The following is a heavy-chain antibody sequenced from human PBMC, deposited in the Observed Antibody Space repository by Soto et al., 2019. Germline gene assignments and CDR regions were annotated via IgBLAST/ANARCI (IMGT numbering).Heavy chain of an antibody. Sequence: QVQLVQSGAEVKKPGASVKVSCKASGYTFTSYGISWVRQAPGQGLEWMGWISAYNGNTNYAQKLQGRVTMTTDTSTSTAYMELRSLRSDDTAVYYCARSDVDIVATNHKTERSIPWFDYWGQGTLVTVSS. V-gene: IGHV1-18*01. CDR3: ARSDVDIVATNHKTERSIPWFDY. J-gene: IGHJ4*02. CDR2: ISAYNGNT. D-gene: IGHD5-12*01. CDR1: GYTFTSYG.